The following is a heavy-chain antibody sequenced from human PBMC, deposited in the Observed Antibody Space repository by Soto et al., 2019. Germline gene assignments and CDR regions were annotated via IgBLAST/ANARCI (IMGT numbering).Heavy chain of an antibody. CDR3: ARGDGSGSPPFGMDV. CDR2: IWYDGSNK. CDR1: GFTFSSYG. D-gene: IGHD3-10*01. Sequence: QVQLVESGGGVVQPGRSLRLSCAASGFTFSSYGMHWVRQAPGKGLEWVAVIWYDGSNKYYADSVKGRFTISRDNSKNTLYLQMNSLRAEDTAVYYCARGDGSGSPPFGMDVWGQGTTVTVSS. J-gene: IGHJ6*02. V-gene: IGHV3-33*01.